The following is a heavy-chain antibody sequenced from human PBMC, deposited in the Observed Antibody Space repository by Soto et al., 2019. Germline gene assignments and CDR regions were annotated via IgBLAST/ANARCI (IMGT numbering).Heavy chain of an antibody. CDR1: GDRFTDYY. D-gene: IGHD5-12*01. Sequence: QVQLVQSGAEVKEPGASVTVSCRASGDRFTDYYMHWVRQAPGQGLEWMGWINPNSGVTKYAQKFQGWVTMTRDTSIRTVYMQLSRLGFDDTAIYYCARESGWATATLYYYYFYMDVWGTGTTVTVSS. CDR2: INPNSGVT. CDR3: ARESGWATATLYYYYFYMDV. J-gene: IGHJ6*03. V-gene: IGHV1-2*04.